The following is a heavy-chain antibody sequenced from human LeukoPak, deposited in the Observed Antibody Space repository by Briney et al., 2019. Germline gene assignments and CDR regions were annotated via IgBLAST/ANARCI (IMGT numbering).Heavy chain of an antibody. CDR1: GCTLTELS. J-gene: IGHJ3*02. CDR3: ATDRPGVERDAFDI. D-gene: IGHD6-6*01. Sequence: ASVKVSCKVSGCTLTELSMHWVRQAPGKGLEWMGGFDPEDGETIYAQKFQGRVTMTEDTSTDTAYMELSSLRSEDTAVYYCATDRPGVERDAFDIWGQGTMVAVSS. CDR2: FDPEDGET. V-gene: IGHV1-24*01.